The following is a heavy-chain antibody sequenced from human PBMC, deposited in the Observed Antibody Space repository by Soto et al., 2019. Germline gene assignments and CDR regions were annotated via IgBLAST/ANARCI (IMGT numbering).Heavy chain of an antibody. Sequence: SETLSLTCTVSGSITGYYWSWIRQPPGKRLEWIGYMFHGGTTKYNPSLKSRVTLSLDTSKTQFSLSLTSVTAAATALSYCASETNGIGYIEYWGQGALVTVSS. CDR1: GSITGYY. CDR2: MFHGGTT. D-gene: IGHD1-1*01. J-gene: IGHJ4*02. V-gene: IGHV4-59*01. CDR3: ASETNGIGYIEY.